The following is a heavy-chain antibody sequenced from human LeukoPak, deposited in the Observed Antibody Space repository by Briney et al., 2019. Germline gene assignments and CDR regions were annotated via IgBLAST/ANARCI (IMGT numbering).Heavy chain of an antibody. D-gene: IGHD3-10*01. CDR3: ARHHVLLWFGELIGRHNWFPP. V-gene: IGHV1-69*04. CDR2: IISIFVIA. Sequence: SVKFSCKASAGTFSSDAISWAGQARLQGLDWIGMIISIFVIANYAQKFQGRVTITADKSTSTAYMELSSLRAQDPAVYYCARHHVLLWFGELIGRHNWFPPWGQGPLVIVSS. J-gene: IGHJ5*02. CDR1: AGTFSSDA.